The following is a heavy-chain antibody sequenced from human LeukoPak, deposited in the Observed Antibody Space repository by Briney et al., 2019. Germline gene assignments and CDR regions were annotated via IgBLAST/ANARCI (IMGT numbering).Heavy chain of an antibody. CDR2: IRPSDSDI. D-gene: IGHD3-10*01. CDR3: AKRGSERERRLDP. V-gene: IGHV5-51*01. Sequence: GESLKISCKVSGYSFTNYWIGWVRQMPGEGLELMGIIRPSDSDIRYSLSFQGQVTISADKSTSTAYLQWSSLKASDSAMYYCAKRGSERERRLDPWGQGTLVTVSS. CDR1: GYSFTNYW. J-gene: IGHJ5*02.